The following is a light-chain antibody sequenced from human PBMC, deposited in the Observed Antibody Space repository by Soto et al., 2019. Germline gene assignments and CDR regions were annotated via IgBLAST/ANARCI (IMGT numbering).Light chain of an antibody. J-gene: IGLJ1*01. Sequence: QSVLTQPPSASGSPGQSVTISCTGSSSDVGGYNYVSWYQQYPGKAPKLMIFEVTKRPSGVPDRFSGSKSGNTASLTVSGLQADDEADYYCSSFADSNNFVFGTGTKLTVL. CDR3: SSFADSNNFV. CDR2: EVT. V-gene: IGLV2-8*01. CDR1: SSDVGGYNY.